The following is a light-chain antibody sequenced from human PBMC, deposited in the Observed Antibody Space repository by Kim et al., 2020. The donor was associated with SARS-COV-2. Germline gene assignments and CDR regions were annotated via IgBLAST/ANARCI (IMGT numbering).Light chain of an antibody. CDR3: QSYDSSLSGSV. J-gene: IGLJ3*02. Sequence: QRVTISGTGSSSNSGAGYDVHWYQQLPGTAPKLLIYGNSNRPSGVPDRFSGSKSGTSASLAITGLQAEDEADYYCQSYDSSLSGSVFGGGTKLTVL. V-gene: IGLV1-40*01. CDR2: GNS. CDR1: SSNSGAGYD.